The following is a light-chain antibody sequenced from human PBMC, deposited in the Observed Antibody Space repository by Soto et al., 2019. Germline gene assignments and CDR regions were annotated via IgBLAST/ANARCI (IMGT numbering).Light chain of an antibody. CDR2: DDF. J-gene: IGLJ2*01. CDR3: QVWDSISDHVV. Sequence: SYELTQPPSVSVAPGQTARITCGGDNIGIKSVHWYQQKPGQAPVLVVHDDFDRPSGIPERFSGSNSENTATLTISRVEAGDEADYYCQVWDSISDHVVFGGGTKLTVL. CDR1: NIGIKS. V-gene: IGLV3-21*02.